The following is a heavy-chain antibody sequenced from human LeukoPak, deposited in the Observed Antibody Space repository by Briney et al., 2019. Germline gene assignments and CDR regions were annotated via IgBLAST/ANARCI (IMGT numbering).Heavy chain of an antibody. CDR3: ARGLRDEERHYGYYMDV. V-gene: IGHV4-4*09. CDR2: FYTSANT. D-gene: IGHD3-22*01. Sequence: KPSETLSLTCTVSGDSVSGYYGSWIRQPPGKGLEWIGYFYTSANTNYNPSLKSRVTMSVDTSKNQFSLKLSSVTAADTAVYYCARGLRDEERHYGYYMDVWGKGTTVTVSS. CDR1: GDSVSGYY. J-gene: IGHJ6*03.